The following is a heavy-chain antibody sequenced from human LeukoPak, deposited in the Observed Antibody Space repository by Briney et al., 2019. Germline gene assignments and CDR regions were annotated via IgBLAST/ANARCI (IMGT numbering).Heavy chain of an antibody. D-gene: IGHD2-8*01. Sequence: SETLSPTCTVSSGSISSYYWSWIRQPPGKGLEWIGYIYYSGSTNYNPSLKSRVTISVDTSKNQFSLKLSSVTAADTALYYCAGESVSYDCFDPWGHGTLVTVSS. V-gene: IGHV4-59*01. J-gene: IGHJ5*02. CDR3: AGESVSYDCFDP. CDR2: IYYSGST. CDR1: SGSISSYY.